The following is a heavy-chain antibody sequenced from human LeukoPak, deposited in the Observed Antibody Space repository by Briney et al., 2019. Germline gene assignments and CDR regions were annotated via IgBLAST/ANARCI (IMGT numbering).Heavy chain of an antibody. CDR3: ARSLEAVANWFDP. Sequence: SETLSLTCTVSGGSISSSSYYWGWIRQPPGKGLEWIGSIYYSGSTYYNPSLKSRVTISVDTSKNQFSLKLSSVTAADTAVYYRARSLEAVANWFDPWGQGTLVTVSS. J-gene: IGHJ5*02. CDR1: GGSISSSSYY. D-gene: IGHD6-19*01. CDR2: IYYSGST. V-gene: IGHV4-39*01.